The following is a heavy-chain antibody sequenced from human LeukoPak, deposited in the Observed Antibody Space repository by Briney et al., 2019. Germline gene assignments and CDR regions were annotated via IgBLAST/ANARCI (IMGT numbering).Heavy chain of an antibody. CDR3: ARGSIGAPHLFDY. CDR1: GYTFTSYG. J-gene: IGHJ4*02. CDR2: INTNTGNP. D-gene: IGHD3-10*01. V-gene: IGHV7-4-1*02. Sequence: ASVKVSCKASGYTFTSYGMNWIRQAPGQGLEWMGWINTNTGNPTYAQGFTGRCVFSLDTSVSTAYLQISSLKAEDTAVYYCARGSIGAPHLFDYWGQGTLVTVSS.